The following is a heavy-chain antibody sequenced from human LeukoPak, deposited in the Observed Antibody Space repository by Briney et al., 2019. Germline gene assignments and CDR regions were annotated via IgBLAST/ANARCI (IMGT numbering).Heavy chain of an antibody. D-gene: IGHD3-3*01. V-gene: IGHV1-18*01. Sequence: ASVKVFCKASGYTFTSYGISWVRQAPGQGLEWMGWISAYNGNTNYAQKLQGRVIMTTDTSTSTAYMELRSLRSDDTAVYYCAREGYYDFWSGSPSFDYWGQGTLVTVSS. CDR3: AREGYYDFWSGSPSFDY. CDR1: GYTFTSYG. J-gene: IGHJ4*02. CDR2: ISAYNGNT.